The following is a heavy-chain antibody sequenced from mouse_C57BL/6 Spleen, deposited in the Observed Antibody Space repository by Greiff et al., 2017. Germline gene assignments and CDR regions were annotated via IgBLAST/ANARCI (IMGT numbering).Heavy chain of an antibody. V-gene: IGHV6-3*01. CDR1: GFTFSNYW. CDR3: TGGSSIYFDY. Sequence: EVMLVESGGGLVQPGGSMKLSCVASGFTFSNYWMNWVRQSPEKGLEWVAQIRLKSDNYATHYAESVKGRFTISRDDSKSSVYLQMNNLRAEDTGIYYCTGGSSIYFDYWGQGTTLTVSS. CDR2: IRLKSDNYAT. D-gene: IGHD1-1*01. J-gene: IGHJ2*01.